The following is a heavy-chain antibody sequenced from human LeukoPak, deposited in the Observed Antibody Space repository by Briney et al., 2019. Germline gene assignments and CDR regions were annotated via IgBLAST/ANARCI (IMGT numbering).Heavy chain of an antibody. CDR1: GYTFTSYD. J-gene: IGHJ4*02. V-gene: IGHV1-8*01. Sequence: SVKVSCKASGYTFTSYDINWVRQATGQGLEWMGWMNPNSGNTGYAQKFQGRVTMTRNTSISTAYMELSSLRSEDTAVYYCAGVDTAMVTFDYWGQGTLVTVSS. D-gene: IGHD5-18*01. CDR2: MNPNSGNT. CDR3: AGVDTAMVTFDY.